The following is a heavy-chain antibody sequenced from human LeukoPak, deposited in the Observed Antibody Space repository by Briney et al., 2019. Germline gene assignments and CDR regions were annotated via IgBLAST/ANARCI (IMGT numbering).Heavy chain of an antibody. Sequence: SETLSLTCAVYGGSFSGYYWSWIRQPPGKGLGWIGEINHSGSTNYNPSLKSRVTISVDTSKNQFSLKLSSVTAADTAVYYCARVLTTVVTPVADPYYFDYWGQGTLVTVSS. J-gene: IGHJ4*02. CDR2: INHSGST. CDR3: ARVLTTVVTPVADPYYFDY. CDR1: GGSFSGYY. D-gene: IGHD4-23*01. V-gene: IGHV4-34*01.